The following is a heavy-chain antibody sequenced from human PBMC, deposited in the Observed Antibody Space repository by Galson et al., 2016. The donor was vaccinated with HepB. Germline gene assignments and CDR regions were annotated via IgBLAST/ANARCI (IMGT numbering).Heavy chain of an antibody. D-gene: IGHD3-9*01. CDR1: GYSFTRYF. J-gene: IGHJ6*02. CDR3: ARRRDILTGNQYYYAMDV. Sequence: QSGAEVKKPGESLKISCKGSGYSFTRYFIVWVRQMPGKGLEWMGYIYPDDSDTTYSPSFQGQVTISIDKSINTAFLHWSSLKASDTAMYYCARRRDILTGNQYYYAMDVWGQGTTVTVSS. CDR2: IYPDDSDT. V-gene: IGHV5-51*01.